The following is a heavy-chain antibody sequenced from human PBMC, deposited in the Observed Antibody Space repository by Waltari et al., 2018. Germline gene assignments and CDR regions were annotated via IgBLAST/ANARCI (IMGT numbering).Heavy chain of an antibody. Sequence: QVQLQESGPGLVKPSQTLSLTCTVSGASISSGGYYWSWIRQHPGKGLEWIGYIYYSGSTNYNPSLKSLVTISVDTSKNQFSLKLSSVTAADTAGYYCASYRWYAGYYFDYWGQGTLVTVSS. V-gene: IGHV4-31*01. D-gene: IGHD6-13*01. CDR2: IYYSGST. CDR1: GASISSGGYY. J-gene: IGHJ4*02. CDR3: ASYRWYAGYYFDY.